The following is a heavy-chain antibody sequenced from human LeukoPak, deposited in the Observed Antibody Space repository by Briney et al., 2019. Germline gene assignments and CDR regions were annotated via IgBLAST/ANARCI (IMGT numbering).Heavy chain of an antibody. CDR2: IYHSGGT. CDR3: ARGRGDYVWGSYRYTGLDY. CDR1: GYSISSGYY. J-gene: IGHJ4*02. D-gene: IGHD3-16*02. V-gene: IGHV4-38-2*02. Sequence: SETLSLTCTVSGYSISSGYYWGWIRQPPGKGLEWIGSIYHSGGTYYNPSLKSRVTISVDTSKNQFSLKLSSVTAADTAVYYCARGRGDYVWGSYRYTGLDYWGQGTLVTVSS.